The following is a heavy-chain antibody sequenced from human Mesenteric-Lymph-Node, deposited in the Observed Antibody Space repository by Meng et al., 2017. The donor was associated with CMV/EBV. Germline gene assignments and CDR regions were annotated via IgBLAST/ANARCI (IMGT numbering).Heavy chain of an antibody. V-gene: IGHV1-18*01. CDR2: TIAYNRNT. D-gene: IGHD3-10*01. CDR3: ARVKIWFGELSGWFDH. J-gene: IGHJ5*02. Sequence: SVTVSCKASGYSFTVYGSTWVRPAPGQGREWMGWTIAYNRNTRYAQRLQDRVTMTTDASTSTAYLELRSLRSDDAAVYFCARVKIWFGELSGWFDHWGQGTLVTVSS. CDR1: GYSFTVYG.